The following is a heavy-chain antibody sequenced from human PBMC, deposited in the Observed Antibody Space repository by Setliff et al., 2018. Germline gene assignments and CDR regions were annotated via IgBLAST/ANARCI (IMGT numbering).Heavy chain of an antibody. CDR2: TYYSGST. D-gene: IGHD3-22*01. V-gene: IGHV4-39*07. CDR1: GASVSGNSYY. J-gene: IGHJ4*02. CDR3: ARAPRYFDPTGSYFDF. Sequence: LSLTCTVSGASVSGNSYYWGWIRQPPGKGLEWIASTYYSGSTYYNPSLKSRVTISVDTSKNQFSLKLTSVTAADTAVYYCARAPRYFDPTGSYFDFWGQGTLVTVSS.